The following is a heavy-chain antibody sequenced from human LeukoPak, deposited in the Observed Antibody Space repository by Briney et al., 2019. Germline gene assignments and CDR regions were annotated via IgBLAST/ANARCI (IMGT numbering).Heavy chain of an antibody. D-gene: IGHD3-9*01. V-gene: IGHV4-59*01. J-gene: IGHJ4*02. CDR1: GGSISSYY. CDR3: ARGGRYFDPFDY. CDR2: IYYSGST. Sequence: SETLSLTCTVSGGSISSYYWNWIRQPPGMGLEWIGYIYYSGSTNYNPSLKSRVAISVDTSKNQFSLKLNSVTAADTAVYYCARGGRYFDPFDYWGQGTLVTVSS.